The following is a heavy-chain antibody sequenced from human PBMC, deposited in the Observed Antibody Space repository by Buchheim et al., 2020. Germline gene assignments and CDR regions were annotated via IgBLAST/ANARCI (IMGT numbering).Heavy chain of an antibody. CDR3: AKAPYYILTGYLGY. Sequence: EVQLLESGGGLVQPGGSLRLSCVASGFTFSSNAMSWVRQAPGKGLEWVSAISGSGGSTYYEDSVKGRFTISRDTSKNTLYLQMNSLRAEDTAVYYCAKAPYYILTGYLGYWGQGTL. CDR1: GFTFSSNA. D-gene: IGHD3-9*01. CDR2: ISGSGGST. V-gene: IGHV3-23*01. J-gene: IGHJ4*02.